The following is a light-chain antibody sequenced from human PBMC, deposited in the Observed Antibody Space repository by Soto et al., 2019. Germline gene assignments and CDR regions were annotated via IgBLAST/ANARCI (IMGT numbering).Light chain of an antibody. CDR3: QKYSSVPV. J-gene: IGKJ3*01. V-gene: IGKV1-27*01. Sequence: DIQMTQSPTSLSASVGDRVTITCRASQDIRNFVAWYQQKPGKAPKLLIYAASTLQSGVPSRFSGSGSGTXXXXXXXSLQPEDVXXSXCQKYSSVPVFGPGTKVEIK. CDR1: QDIRNF. CDR2: AAS.